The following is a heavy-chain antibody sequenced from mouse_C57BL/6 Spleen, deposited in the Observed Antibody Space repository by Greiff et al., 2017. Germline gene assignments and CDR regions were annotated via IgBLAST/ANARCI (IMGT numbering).Heavy chain of an antibody. V-gene: IGHV1-80*01. CDR1: GYAFSSYW. CDR2: IYPGDGDT. J-gene: IGHJ1*03. Sequence: QVQLQQSGAELVKPGASVKISCKASGYAFSSYWMNWVKQRSGKGLEWIGQIYPGDGDTNYNGKFKGKATLTADKSSSTAYMQLSSLTSEDSAVYFCARYYYGSSYRYFDVWGTGTTVTVSS. D-gene: IGHD1-1*01. CDR3: ARYYYGSSYRYFDV.